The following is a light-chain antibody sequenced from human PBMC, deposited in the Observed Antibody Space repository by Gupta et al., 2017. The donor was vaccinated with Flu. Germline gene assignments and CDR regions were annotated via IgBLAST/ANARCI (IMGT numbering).Light chain of an antibody. CDR2: GAS. V-gene: IGKV3-20*01. CDR3: QQYGSSPQT. J-gene: IGKJ1*01. Sequence: ERATLSCRAGQSVRRSYLAWYQQKPGQAPRLLIYGASSRAIGIPDRFSGSESGTDFTLTISRLEPEDFAVYYCQQYGSSPQTFGQGTKVEVK. CDR1: QSVRRSY.